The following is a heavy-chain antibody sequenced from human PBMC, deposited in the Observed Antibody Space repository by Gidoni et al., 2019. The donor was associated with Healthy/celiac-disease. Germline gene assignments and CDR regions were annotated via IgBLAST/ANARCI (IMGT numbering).Heavy chain of an antibody. D-gene: IGHD6-19*01. CDR3: VKGGDSSGWYRTLYYYYYGMDV. CDR2: ISSNGGST. J-gene: IGHJ6*02. Sequence: EVQLVESGGGLVQPGGSLRLSCSASGFTFSSYAMHLVRQAPGKGLEYVSAISSNGGSTYYADSVKGRFTISRDNSKNTLYLQMSSLRAEDTAVYYCVKGGDSSGWYRTLYYYYYGMDVWGQGTTVTVSS. V-gene: IGHV3-64D*06. CDR1: GFTFSSYA.